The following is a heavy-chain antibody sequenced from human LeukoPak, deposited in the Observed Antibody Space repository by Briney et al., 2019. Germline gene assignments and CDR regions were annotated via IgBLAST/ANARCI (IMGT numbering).Heavy chain of an antibody. J-gene: IGHJ3*02. CDR1: GGSFSGYY. D-gene: IGHD2/OR15-2a*01. Sequence: KPSETLSLTCAVYGGSFSGYYWSWIRQPPGKGLEWIGEINHSGSTNYNPSLKSRVTISVDTSKNQFSLKLSSVTAADTAVYYCARVLLAPDAFDIRGQGTMVTVSS. CDR2: INHSGST. CDR3: ARVLLAPDAFDI. V-gene: IGHV4-34*01.